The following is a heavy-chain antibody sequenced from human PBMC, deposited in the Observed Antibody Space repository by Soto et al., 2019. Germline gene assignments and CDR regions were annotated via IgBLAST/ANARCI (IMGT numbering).Heavy chain of an antibody. V-gene: IGHV3-33*01. CDR3: ARDGVGATGDY. J-gene: IGHJ4*02. Sequence: QVQLVESGGGVVQPGRSLRLSCAASGFTFNSYAMDWVRQAPGKGLEWVSIIWYDGSNKYYADSVKGRFTISRDNSNNTLYLQMNSLRAEDTAIYYCARDGVGATGDYWGQGTLVTVSS. D-gene: IGHD1-26*01. CDR2: IWYDGSNK. CDR1: GFTFNSYA.